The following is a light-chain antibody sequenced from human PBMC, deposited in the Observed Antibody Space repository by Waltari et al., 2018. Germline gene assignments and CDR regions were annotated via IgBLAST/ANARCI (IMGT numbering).Light chain of an antibody. CDR2: MGS. Sequence: DIVMTQSPLSLPVTPGEPASISCRSSQSLLHVDGDNYLDWYLQKPGQSPQVLIYMGSNRAAGVPDRFSGSGSGTDFTLKISRVEAEDVGVYYCMQALQTPYTFGQGTKLEIK. V-gene: IGKV2-28*01. CDR3: MQALQTPYT. CDR1: QSLLHVDGDNY. J-gene: IGKJ2*01.